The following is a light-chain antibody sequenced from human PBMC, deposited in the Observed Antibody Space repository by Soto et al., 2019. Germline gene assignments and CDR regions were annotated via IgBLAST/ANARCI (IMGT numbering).Light chain of an antibody. V-gene: IGKV3D-20*02. Sequence: EIVLTQSPGTLSLSPGERASLSCRASQSVRSSSLAWYQQKPGQPPRLLIYGASSRATGIPDRFSGSGSGTDFTLTISRLEPEDFAVYYCQQRSNWPRLTFGGGTKVEIK. CDR2: GAS. CDR1: QSVRSSS. J-gene: IGKJ4*01. CDR3: QQRSNWPRLT.